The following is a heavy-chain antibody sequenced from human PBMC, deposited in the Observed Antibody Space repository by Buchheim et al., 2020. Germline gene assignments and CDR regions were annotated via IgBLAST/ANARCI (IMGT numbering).Heavy chain of an antibody. CDR3: AREVKTAIPDY. J-gene: IGHJ4*02. D-gene: IGHD2-21*02. V-gene: IGHV4-4*07. CDR2: IYSSGNA. Sequence: QVHLQESGPGLVKPSETLSLTCNVSGGSIKRYYWSWIRQAAGKGLELVGRIYSSGNANYSPSLRSRVTMSADTSKNQVFLRLTSVTAADTAMYFCAREVKTAIPDYWGQG. CDR1: GGSIKRYY.